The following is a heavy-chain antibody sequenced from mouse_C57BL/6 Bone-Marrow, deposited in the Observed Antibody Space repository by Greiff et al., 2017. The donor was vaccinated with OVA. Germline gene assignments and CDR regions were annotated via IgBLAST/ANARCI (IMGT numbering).Heavy chain of an antibody. Sequence: QVQLKQPGAELVKPGASVKLSCKASGYTFTSYWMHWVKQRPGQGLEWIGMIHPNSGSTNYNEKFKSKATLTVEKSSSTAYMQLSSLTSEYSAVYYCARLTTVVATNYFDYWGQGTTLTVSS. J-gene: IGHJ2*01. CDR1: GYTFTSYW. D-gene: IGHD1-1*01. V-gene: IGHV1-64*01. CDR2: IHPNSGST. CDR3: ARLTTVVATNYFDY.